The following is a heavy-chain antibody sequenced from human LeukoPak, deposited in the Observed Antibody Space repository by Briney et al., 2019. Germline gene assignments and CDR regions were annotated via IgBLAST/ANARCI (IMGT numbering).Heavy chain of an antibody. CDR3: AKAGGSWNYYYGMDV. D-gene: IGHD1-26*01. CDR1: GFTVSSNE. Sequence: PGGSLRLSCAASGFTVSSNEMSWVRQAPGKGLEWVPSISGGSTYYADSRKGRFTISRDNSKNTLHLQMNSLRAEDTALYYCAKAGGSWNYYYGMDVWGQGTTVTVSS. CDR2: ISGGST. J-gene: IGHJ6*02. V-gene: IGHV3-38-3*01.